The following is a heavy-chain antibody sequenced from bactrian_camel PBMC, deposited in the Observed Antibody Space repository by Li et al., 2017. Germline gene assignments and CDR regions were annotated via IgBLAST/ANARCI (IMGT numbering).Heavy chain of an antibody. CDR3: AAGGDSCSTQWCYFGRFSY. J-gene: IGHJ6*01. D-gene: IGHD3*01. V-gene: IGHV3S40*01. CDR2: INSRGGSA. CDR1: GFTFKDYD. Sequence: VQLVESGGDLVQPGGSLRVSCAASGFTFKDYDMSWVRQAPGKGLEWVSAINSRGGSAYFADYVKGRFIISRDSAKNTLYLQLNSLKTEDTATYYCAAGGDSCSTQWCYFGRFSYWGQGTQVTVS.